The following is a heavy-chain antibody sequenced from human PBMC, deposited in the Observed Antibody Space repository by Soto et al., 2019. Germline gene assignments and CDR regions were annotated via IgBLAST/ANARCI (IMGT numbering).Heavy chain of an antibody. Sequence: SLRLSCAASGFTFSDYYMNWVRQAPGKGLEWVSSIRSSSTIYYADSVKGRFTISRDNAKNSLYLQMNSLRAEDTAVYYCARAGAITMIVVVIDHEVWGQGIIVTAYS. D-gene: IGHD3-22*01. V-gene: IGHV3-11*04. CDR2: IRSSSTI. CDR3: ARAGAITMIVVVIDHEV. CDR1: GFTFSDYY. J-gene: IGHJ4*02.